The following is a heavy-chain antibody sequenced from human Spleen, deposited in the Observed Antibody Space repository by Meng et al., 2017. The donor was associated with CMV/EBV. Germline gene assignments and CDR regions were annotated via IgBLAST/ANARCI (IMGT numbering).Heavy chain of an antibody. CDR1: GYTFTSYG. D-gene: IGHD3-22*01. J-gene: IGHJ4*02. Sequence: ASVKVSCKASGYTFTSYGISWVRQAPGQGLEWMGWISAYNGNTNYAQKLQGRVTMTTDTSTSTAYMELRSLRSDDTAVYYCASHVFDSTGRPFEYWGQGTLVTVSS. V-gene: IGHV1-18*01. CDR2: ISAYNGNT. CDR3: ASHVFDSTGRPFEY.